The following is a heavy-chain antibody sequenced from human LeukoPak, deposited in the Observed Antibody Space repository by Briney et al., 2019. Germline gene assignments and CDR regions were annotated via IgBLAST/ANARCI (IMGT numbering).Heavy chain of an antibody. CDR2: ITTGRGET. Sequence: ASVKVSCKASGYTFTDYALHWVRQAPGQSPEWMGWITTGRGETRYSQEFQRRITYTRDTSASTVYMDLSDLRSEDTAVYYCARGGKQWRGGNYFDSWGQGTLVAVSS. J-gene: IGHJ4*02. D-gene: IGHD6-19*01. V-gene: IGHV1-3*03. CDR1: GYTFTDYA. CDR3: ARGGKQWRGGNYFDS.